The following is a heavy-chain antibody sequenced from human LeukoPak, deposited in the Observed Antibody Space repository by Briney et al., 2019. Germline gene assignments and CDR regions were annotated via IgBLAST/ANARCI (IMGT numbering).Heavy chain of an antibody. CDR2: IGSSGSYR. CDR3: ARGNTWYYVDY. Sequence: GGSLRLSCAASGFTFSIYNMNWVRRAPGKGLEWVSSIGSSGSYRYHADSVKGRFTISRDNAKNSLYLQMNSLRVEDTAVYYCARGNTWYYVDYWGQGTLVTVSS. CDR1: GFTFSIYN. V-gene: IGHV3-21*01. J-gene: IGHJ4*02. D-gene: IGHD6-13*01.